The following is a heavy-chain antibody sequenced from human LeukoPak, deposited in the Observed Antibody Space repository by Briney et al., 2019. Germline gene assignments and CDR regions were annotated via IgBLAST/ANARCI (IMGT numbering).Heavy chain of an antibody. CDR3: ARGGDFSASPTLF. CDR2: IYTSGST. D-gene: IGHD3-10*01. V-gene: IGHV4-4*07. J-gene: IGHJ4*02. CDR1: GGSISSYY. Sequence: PSETLSLTCTVSGGSISSYYWSWIRQPAGKGLEWIGRIYTSGSTNYNPSLKSRVTMSVDTSRNQFSLRTRSVTAADTAVYYCARGGDFSASPTLFWGQGTLVTVSS.